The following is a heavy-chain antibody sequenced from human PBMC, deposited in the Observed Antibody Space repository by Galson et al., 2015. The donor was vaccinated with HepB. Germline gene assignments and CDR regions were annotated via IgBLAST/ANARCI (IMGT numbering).Heavy chain of an antibody. Sequence: QSGAEVKKPGESLKISCKGSGYSFTSYWIGWVRQMPGKGLEWMGIIYPGDSDTRYSPSFQGQVTISADKSISTAYLQWSSLKASDTAMYYCARRGYSGYDSEYYFDYWGQGTLVTVSS. J-gene: IGHJ4*02. CDR2: IYPGDSDT. D-gene: IGHD5-12*01. CDR3: ARRGYSGYDSEYYFDY. V-gene: IGHV5-51*01. CDR1: GYSFTSYW.